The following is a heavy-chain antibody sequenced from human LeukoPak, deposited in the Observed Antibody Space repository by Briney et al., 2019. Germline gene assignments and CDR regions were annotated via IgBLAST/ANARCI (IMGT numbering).Heavy chain of an antibody. CDR2: ISSSSRTI. CDR3: ARDPPLSCSSTSCYKGAFDI. J-gene: IGHJ3*02. CDR1: GFTFSSYS. Sequence: QSGGSLRLSCAASGFTFSSYSMNWVRQAPGKGLEWVSYISSSSRTIYYADSVKGRFTISRDNAKNSLYLQMNSLRDEDTAVYYCARDPPLSCSSTSCYKGAFDIWGQGTMVTVSS. V-gene: IGHV3-48*02. D-gene: IGHD2-2*02.